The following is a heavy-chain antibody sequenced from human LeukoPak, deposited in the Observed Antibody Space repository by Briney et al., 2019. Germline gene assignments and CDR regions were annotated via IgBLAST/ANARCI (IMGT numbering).Heavy chain of an antibody. CDR1: GFTVSSNY. J-gene: IGHJ4*02. CDR3: ARDSLWSGYYSDY. V-gene: IGHV3-53*01. CDR2: IYSGGST. Sequence: PGGSLRLSCAASGFTVSSNYMSWVRQAPGKGLEWVSVIYSGGSTYYADSVKGRFTISRDNSKNTLYLQMNSLRAEDTAVYYCARDSLWSGYYSDYWGQGTLVTVSS. D-gene: IGHD3-3*01.